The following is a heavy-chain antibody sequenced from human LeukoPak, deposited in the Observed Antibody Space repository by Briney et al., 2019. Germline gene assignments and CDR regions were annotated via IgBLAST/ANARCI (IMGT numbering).Heavy chain of an antibody. Sequence: GSLRLSCAASGFTFSSYAMHWVRQAPGKGLEYVSAISSNGDSTYYANSVKGRFTISRDNSKNTLYLQMGSLRPEDMAVYYCARARMPSGDLYYYGMDVWGQGTTVTVS. CDR1: GFTFSSYA. V-gene: IGHV3-64*01. CDR3: ARARMPSGDLYYYGMDV. J-gene: IGHJ6*02. CDR2: ISSNGDST. D-gene: IGHD3-10*01.